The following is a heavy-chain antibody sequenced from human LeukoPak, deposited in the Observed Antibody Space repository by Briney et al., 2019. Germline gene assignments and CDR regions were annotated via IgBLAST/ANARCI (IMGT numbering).Heavy chain of an antibody. CDR3: ARGADGVSSNSRGWFDP. V-gene: IGHV3-21*01. CDR1: GFTFSSYT. D-gene: IGHD2-15*01. J-gene: IGHJ5*02. Sequence: GGSLRLSCAASGFTFSSYTMNWVRQAPGKGLEWVSSISSTSSYIYYADSVKGRFTISRDNAKNSLYLQMNSLRAEDTAVYSCARGADGVSSNSRGWFDPWGQGTLVTVSS. CDR2: ISSTSSYI.